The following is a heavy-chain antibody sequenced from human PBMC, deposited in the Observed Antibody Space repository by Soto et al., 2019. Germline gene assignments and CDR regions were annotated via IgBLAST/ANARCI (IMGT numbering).Heavy chain of an antibody. CDR3: ASLVGATSENDY. CDR1: GGTFSSYT. D-gene: IGHD1-26*01. Sequence: QVQLVQSGAEVKKPGSSVKVSCKASGGTFSSYTISWVRQAPGQGLEWMGRIIPILGIANYAQKFQGRVTIXAXXSTSTAYMELSSLRSEDTAVYYCASLVGATSENDYWGQGTLVTVSS. V-gene: IGHV1-69*02. CDR2: IIPILGIA. J-gene: IGHJ4*02.